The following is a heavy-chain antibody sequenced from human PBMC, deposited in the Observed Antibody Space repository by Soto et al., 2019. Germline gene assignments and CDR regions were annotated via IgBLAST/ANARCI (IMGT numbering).Heavy chain of an antibody. J-gene: IGHJ4*02. CDR3: ARHGYYPYPYFDS. CDR1: GGSISSTDYS. Sequence: QLQLQESGPGLVKPSETLSLTCTVSGGSISSTDYSWGWIRQPPGKGLEWIGTIYYTGSTYYNPSVKSRVTISVDTSTNQFFLKLTSVTAADTAVYYCARHGYYPYPYFDSWGQGTPVTVSS. CDR2: IYYTGST. D-gene: IGHD5-18*01. V-gene: IGHV4-39*01.